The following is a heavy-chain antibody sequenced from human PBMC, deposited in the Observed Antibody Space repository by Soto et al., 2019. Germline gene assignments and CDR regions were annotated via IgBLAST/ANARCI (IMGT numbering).Heavy chain of an antibody. CDR1: GFTFSSYA. CDR3: AKGTYPQGFYGSGKSYYYGMDV. V-gene: IGHV3-23*01. J-gene: IGHJ6*02. CDR2: ISGSGGST. Sequence: SGGSLRLSCAASGFTFSSYAMSCVRQAPGKRLEWVSAISGSGGSTYYADSVKGRFTISRDNSKNTLYLQMNSLRAADTAVYYCAKGTYPQGFYGSGKSYYYGMDVWGQGTTVTVSS. D-gene: IGHD3-10*01.